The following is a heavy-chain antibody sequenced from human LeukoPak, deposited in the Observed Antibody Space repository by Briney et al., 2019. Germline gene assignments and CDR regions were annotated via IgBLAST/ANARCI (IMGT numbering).Heavy chain of an antibody. V-gene: IGHV1-8*01. D-gene: IGHD3-16*02. CDR2: MNPNSGNT. CDR1: GHTFTSYD. Sequence: GASVKVSCKASGHTFTSYDINWVRQATGQGLEWMGWMNPNSGNTGYAQKFQGRVTMTRNTSISTAYMELSSLRSEDTAVYYCGLGFGGVIDDDAFDIWGQGTMVTVSS. CDR3: GLGFGGVIDDDAFDI. J-gene: IGHJ3*02.